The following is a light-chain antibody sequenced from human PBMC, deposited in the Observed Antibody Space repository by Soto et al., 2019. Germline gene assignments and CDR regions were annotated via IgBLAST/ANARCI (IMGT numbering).Light chain of an antibody. J-gene: IGKJ5*01. Sequence: EIVLTQSPATLSLSPGERATLSCRASQSVSSYLAWYQQKPGQAPRLLIYDASNRATGIPARFSGSGSGTDFTLTISSLEPEAFAVYYCHQRSNWHSFGQGTRLEIK. V-gene: IGKV3-11*01. CDR2: DAS. CDR3: HQRSNWHS. CDR1: QSVSSY.